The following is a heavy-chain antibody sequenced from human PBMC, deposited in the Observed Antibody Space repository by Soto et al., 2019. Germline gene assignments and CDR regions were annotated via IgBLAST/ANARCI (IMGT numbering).Heavy chain of an antibody. D-gene: IGHD3-10*01. J-gene: IGHJ4*02. Sequence: SETLSLTCTVSGGSISSSSYYWGWIRQPPGKGLEWIGSIYYSGSTYYNPSLKSRVTISVDTSKNQFSLKLSSVTAADTAVYYCARINYYGSGDYFDYWGQGTLVTVSS. CDR1: GGSISSSSYY. V-gene: IGHV4-39*01. CDR2: IYYSGST. CDR3: ARINYYGSGDYFDY.